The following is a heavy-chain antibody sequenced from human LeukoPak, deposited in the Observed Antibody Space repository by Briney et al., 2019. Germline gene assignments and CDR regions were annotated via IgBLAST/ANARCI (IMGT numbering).Heavy chain of an antibody. Sequence: GGSLRLSCAASGFTFSSYWMHWVRQAPGKGLVWDSRISSDGSRISYADSVKGRFTISRDDAKKTLDLQMNSLRAEDTAVYFCARDNGRNGFDIWGQGTMVTVSS. CDR1: GFTFSSYW. J-gene: IGHJ3*02. CDR2: ISSDGSRI. CDR3: ARDNGRNGFDI. V-gene: IGHV3-74*01.